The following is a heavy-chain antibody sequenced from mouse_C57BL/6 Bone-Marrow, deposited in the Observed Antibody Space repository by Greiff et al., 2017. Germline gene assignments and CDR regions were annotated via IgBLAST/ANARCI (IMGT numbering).Heavy chain of an antibody. J-gene: IGHJ1*03. CDR2: ISNLAYSI. CDR1: GFTFSDYG. CDR3: ARQIHFDV. V-gene: IGHV5-15*01. Sequence: EVQRVESGGGLVQPGGSLKLSCAASGFTFSDYGMAWVRQAPRKGPEWVAFISNLAYSIYYADTVTGRFTISRENAKNTLYLEMSSLRSEDTAMYYCARQIHFDVWGTGTTVTVSS.